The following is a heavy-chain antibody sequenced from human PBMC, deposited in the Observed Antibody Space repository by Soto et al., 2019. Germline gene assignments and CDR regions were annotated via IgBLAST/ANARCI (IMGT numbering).Heavy chain of an antibody. J-gene: IGHJ6*02. CDR3: ARDGYSYALDV. V-gene: IGHV3-7*01. CDR1: GFTIGGAW. CDR2: IRQDGNEM. Sequence: GGSLRLSCAASGFTIGGAWMGWVRQAPGKGLEWVAKIRQDGNEMYYVDAVRGRFTISRDNAKNSLYLQMNSLRVEDTALYYCARDGYSYALDVWGQGTTVTVSS.